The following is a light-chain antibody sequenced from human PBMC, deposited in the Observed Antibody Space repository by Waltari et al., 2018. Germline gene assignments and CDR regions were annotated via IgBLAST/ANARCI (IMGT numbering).Light chain of an antibody. J-gene: IGKJ2*01. V-gene: IGKV1-17*03. CDR3: LQHNNYPYT. CDR1: QGIDNS. Sequence: DIKMTQSPSAMFASIGDRVTITCRASQGIDNSLAWFQQKPGKAPKRLIFAASTLQTGVPSRFSGSRSGTEFTLTISSLQPEDFATYYCLQHNNYPYTFGQGTKLEIK. CDR2: AAS.